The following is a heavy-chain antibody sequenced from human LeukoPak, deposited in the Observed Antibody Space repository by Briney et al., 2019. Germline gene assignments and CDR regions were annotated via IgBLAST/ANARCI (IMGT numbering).Heavy chain of an antibody. D-gene: IGHD6-19*01. CDR1: GFTFSSYE. CDR3: ASSLAVAGKGFGY. J-gene: IGHJ4*02. CDR2: INQDGSEK. Sequence: GGSLRLSCAASGFTFSSYEMNWVRQAPGKGLEWVANINQDGSEKYYVDSVKGRFTISRDNAKNSLYLQMNSLRAEDTAVYYCASSLAVAGKGFGYWGQGTLVTVSS. V-gene: IGHV3-7*01.